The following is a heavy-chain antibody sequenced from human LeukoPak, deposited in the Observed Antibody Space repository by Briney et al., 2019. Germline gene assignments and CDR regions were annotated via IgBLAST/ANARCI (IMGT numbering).Heavy chain of an antibody. J-gene: IGHJ3*02. CDR3: ARTYGSSAGAFDI. D-gene: IGHD6-6*01. CDR2: ISDDGSNK. V-gene: IGHV3-30*04. CDR1: GFSFTNYS. Sequence: GRSLRLSCAASGFSFTNYSVHWVRQAPGKGLEWVALISDDGSNKYYADSVKGRFTISRDNAKNTLYLQMSSLRSEDTAVYYCARTYGSSAGAFDIWGQGTMVTVSS.